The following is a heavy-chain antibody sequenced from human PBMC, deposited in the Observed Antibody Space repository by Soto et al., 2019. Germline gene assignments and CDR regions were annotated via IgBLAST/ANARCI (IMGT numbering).Heavy chain of an antibody. J-gene: IGHJ4*02. V-gene: IGHV3-23*01. D-gene: IGHD3-10*01. CDR1: GLTFSSHV. CDR3: AKDMSYPSGSSDY. Sequence: GGSLRLSCAASGLTFSSHVMSWVRQAPGKGLEWVSAISGSDGSTYYADSVKGRFTISRDNSKNTLYLQMNSLRAEDTAVYCCAKDMSYPSGSSDYWGQGTLVTVSS. CDR2: ISGSDGST.